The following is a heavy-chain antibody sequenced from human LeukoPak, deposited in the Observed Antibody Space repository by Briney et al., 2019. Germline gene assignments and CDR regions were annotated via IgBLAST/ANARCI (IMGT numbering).Heavy chain of an antibody. Sequence: SETASLTCTVSGGSISSGSYYWGWIWQPAGKGLEWIGRIYTSGSTNYNPSLKSRVTISVDTSKNQFSLKLSSVTAADTAVYYCARDGNYCSGGSCYEAYYFDYWGQGTLVTVSS. CDR2: IYTSGST. CDR3: ARDGNYCSGGSCYEAYYFDY. V-gene: IGHV4-61*02. J-gene: IGHJ4*02. D-gene: IGHD2-15*01. CDR1: GGSISSGSYY.